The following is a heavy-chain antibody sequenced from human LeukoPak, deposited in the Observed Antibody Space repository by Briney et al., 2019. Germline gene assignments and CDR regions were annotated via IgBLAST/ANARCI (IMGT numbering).Heavy chain of an antibody. Sequence: GEPLKISCKGSGYSFTSYWISWVRQMPGKGLEWMGRIDPSDSYTNYSPSFQGHVTISADKSISTAYLQWSSLKASDTAMYYCARHAIAARPFVWFGPWGQGTLVTVSS. CDR2: IDPSDSYT. D-gene: IGHD6-6*01. CDR3: ARHAIAARPFVWFGP. CDR1: GYSFTSYW. J-gene: IGHJ5*02. V-gene: IGHV5-10-1*01.